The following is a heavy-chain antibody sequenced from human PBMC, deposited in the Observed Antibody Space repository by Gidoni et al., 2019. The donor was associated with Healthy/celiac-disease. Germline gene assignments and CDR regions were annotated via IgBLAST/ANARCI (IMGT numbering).Heavy chain of an antibody. J-gene: IGHJ4*02. CDR3: ARGLSLADYYDSSGYYRDY. V-gene: IGHV4-38-2*01. D-gene: IGHD3-22*01. Sequence: QVQLQESGPGLVKPSETLSLTCAVSGYSISSAYYWGWIRQPPGKGLEWIGSIYHSGSTYYNPSLKSRVTISVDTSKNQFSLKLSSVTAADTAVYYCARGLSLADYYDSSGYYRDYWGQGTLVTVSS. CDR1: GYSISSAYY. CDR2: IYHSGST.